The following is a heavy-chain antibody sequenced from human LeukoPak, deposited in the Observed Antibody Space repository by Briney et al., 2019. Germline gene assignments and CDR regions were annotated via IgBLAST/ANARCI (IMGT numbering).Heavy chain of an antibody. CDR2: ISWNSGSV. CDR3: VKDIQASAGGYFDY. V-gene: IGHV3-9*01. Sequence: GGSLRLSCAASGFTFNDYAMHWVRQAPGKGLEWVSGISWNSGSVGYADSVKGRFTTSRDNVKNSLYLQMNSLRAEDTALYYCVKDIQASAGGYFDYWGQGTLVTGSS. CDR1: GFTFNDYA. J-gene: IGHJ4*02. D-gene: IGHD2-15*01.